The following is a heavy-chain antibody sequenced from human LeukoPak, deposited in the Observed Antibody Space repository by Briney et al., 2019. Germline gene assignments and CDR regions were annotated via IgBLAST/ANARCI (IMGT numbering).Heavy chain of an antibody. CDR2: IYYSGST. CDR1: GGSISSYY. D-gene: IGHD3-9*01. Sequence: SETLSLTCTVSGGSISSYYWSWIRQPPGKGLEWIGYIYYSGSTNYNPSLKSRVTISVDTSKNQFSLKLSSVTAADTAVYYCARAKARRYFDWLLVLSDYYMDVWGKGTTVTVSS. V-gene: IGHV4-59*01. CDR3: ARAKARRYFDWLLVLSDYYMDV. J-gene: IGHJ6*03.